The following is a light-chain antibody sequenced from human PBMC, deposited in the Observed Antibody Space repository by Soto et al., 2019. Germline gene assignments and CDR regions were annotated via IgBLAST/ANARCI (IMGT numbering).Light chain of an antibody. CDR3: QQNYSIPIT. J-gene: IGKJ5*01. V-gene: IGKV1-39*01. CDR2: AAS. CDR1: QSISSY. Sequence: DIQMTQSPSSLSASVGDRVTITCRASQSISSYLNWYQQKPGKAPKVLIYAASSLQSGVPSRFSGIGSGTDFTLSISSLQPEDFATYYCQQNYSIPITFGQGTRLEIK.